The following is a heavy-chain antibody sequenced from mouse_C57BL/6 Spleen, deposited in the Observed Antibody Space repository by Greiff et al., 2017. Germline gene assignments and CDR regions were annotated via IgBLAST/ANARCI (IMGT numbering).Heavy chain of an antibody. Sequence: QVTLKESGPGILQSSQTLSLTCSFSGFSLSTSGMGVSWIRQPSGKGLEWLAHIYWDDDKRYNPSLKSRLTISKDTSRNQVFLKITSVDTADTATYYCARSHGSSYLYWYFDVWGTGTTVTVSS. D-gene: IGHD1-1*01. J-gene: IGHJ1*03. CDR2: IYWDDDK. CDR3: ARSHGSSYLYWYFDV. V-gene: IGHV8-12*01. CDR1: GFSLSTSGMG.